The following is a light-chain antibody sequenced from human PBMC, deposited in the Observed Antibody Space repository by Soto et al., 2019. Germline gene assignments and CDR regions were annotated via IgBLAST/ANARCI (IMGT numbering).Light chain of an antibody. V-gene: IGKV3-15*01. Sequence: MKKSPSDARVSAEVGASLSCWDSQPVSYKLAWYQQKPGQAPRLLIYGASARALGIPDRFSGSGSGTEFSFTVTSLQSEDFAVYYCQQYDQWRLTFGQGTRLEIK. CDR3: QQYDQWRLT. J-gene: IGKJ5*01. CDR2: GAS. CDR1: QPVSYK.